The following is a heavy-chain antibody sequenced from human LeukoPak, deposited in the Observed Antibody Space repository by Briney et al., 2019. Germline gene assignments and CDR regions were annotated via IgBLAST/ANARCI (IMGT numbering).Heavy chain of an antibody. D-gene: IGHD3-22*01. V-gene: IGHV4-39*01. CDR3: ARHRMYYYDSSGRGVADAFDI. CDR2: IYYSGST. CDR1: GGSISSSSYY. J-gene: IGHJ3*02. Sequence: SETLSLTCTVSGGSISSSSYYWGWIRQPPGKGLGWIGSIYYSGSTYYNPSLKSRVTISVDTSKNQFSLKLSSVTAADTAVYYCARHRMYYYDSSGRGVADAFDIWGQGTMVTVSS.